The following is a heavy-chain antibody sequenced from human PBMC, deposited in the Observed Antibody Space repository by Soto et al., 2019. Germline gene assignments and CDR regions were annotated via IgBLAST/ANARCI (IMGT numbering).Heavy chain of an antibody. CDR2: ISVNGGGT. J-gene: IGHJ4*02. CDR1: GFTFNGYV. CDR3: AKLGGSYPNYLFDY. Sequence: LRLSCAASGFTFNGYVMTWVRQAPGKGLEWVSAISVNGGGTYYAGSVKGRFTISRDNSYNTLYLEMNSLRVEDTAVYYCAKLGGSYPNYLFDYWGQGTLVTVSS. V-gene: IGHV3-23*01. D-gene: IGHD1-26*01.